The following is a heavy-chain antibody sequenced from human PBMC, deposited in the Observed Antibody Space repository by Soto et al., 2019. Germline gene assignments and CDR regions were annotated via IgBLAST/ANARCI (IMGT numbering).Heavy chain of an antibody. D-gene: IGHD1-1*01. V-gene: IGHV4-39*01. J-gene: IGHJ4*02. CDR1: GDSLRSSYHY. CDR3: ARHRNWKVDY. Sequence: PSGTLSLTCTVSGDSLRSSYHYWGWIRQSPGKGLEWIGSIYYTGNTYYNPSLKSRVTISVDTSKNQFSLKVSSVTAADTAVYYCARHRNWKVDYWGQGTLVTVSS. CDR2: IYYTGNT.